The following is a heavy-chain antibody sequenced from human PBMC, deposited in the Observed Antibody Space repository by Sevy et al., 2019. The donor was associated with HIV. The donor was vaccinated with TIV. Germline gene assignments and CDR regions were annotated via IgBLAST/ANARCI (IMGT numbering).Heavy chain of an antibody. CDR1: GFTFSSYS. D-gene: IGHD3-16*01. CDR2: ISSSSSYI. J-gene: IGHJ6*02. V-gene: IGHV3-21*01. CDR3: ARDVRNDFGGRENYYYYYGMDV. Sequence: GGSLRLSCAASGFTFSSYSMNWVRQAPGKGLEWVSSISSSSSYIYYADSVKGRFNISRDNAKNSLYLQMNSLRAEDTAVNYCARDVRNDFGGRENYYYYYGMDVWGQGTTVTVSS.